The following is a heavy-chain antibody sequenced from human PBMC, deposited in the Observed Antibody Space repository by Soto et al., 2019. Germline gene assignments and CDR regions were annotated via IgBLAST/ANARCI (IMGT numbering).Heavy chain of an antibody. V-gene: IGHV3-30*18. D-gene: IGHD6-13*01. Sequence: PGGSLRLSCAASGFTFSSYGMHWVRQAPGKGLEWVAVISYDGSNKYYADSVKGRFTISRDNSKTTLYLQMNSLRAEDTAVYYCAKVRIAAAGTITPNYYYYGMDVWGQGTTVTVSS. CDR1: GFTFSSYG. CDR3: AKVRIAAAGTITPNYYYYGMDV. J-gene: IGHJ6*02. CDR2: ISYDGSNK.